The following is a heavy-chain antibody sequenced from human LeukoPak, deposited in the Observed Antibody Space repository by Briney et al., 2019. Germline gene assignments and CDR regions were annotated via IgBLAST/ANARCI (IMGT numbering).Heavy chain of an antibody. J-gene: IGHJ5*02. CDR2: INNSGST. CDR1: GGSFSGYY. CDR3: AGYCSSTICGDP. D-gene: IGHD2-2*01. V-gene: IGHV4-34*01. Sequence: SETLPLTCAVYGGSFSGYYWSWIRQPPGKGLEWIGEINNSGSTNYNPSLKSRVTISVGTSKNQFSLKLSSVTAADTAVYYCAGYCSSTICGDPWGQGTLVTVPS.